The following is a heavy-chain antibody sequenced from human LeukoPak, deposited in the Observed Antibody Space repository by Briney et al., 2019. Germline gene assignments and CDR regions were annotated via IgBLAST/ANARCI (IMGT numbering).Heavy chain of an antibody. V-gene: IGHV4-59*11. CDR1: GGSISNHY. D-gene: IGHD3-22*01. CDR2: INYRGNT. Sequence: KASETLSLTCIVSGGSISNHYWTWIRQPPGKGLEWIGYINYRGNTNYNPSLENRVTISVDTSRNQFSLNLNSVTAADTAVYYCARDPHDNNWFDPWGQGTLVTVSS. J-gene: IGHJ5*02. CDR3: ARDPHDNNWFDP.